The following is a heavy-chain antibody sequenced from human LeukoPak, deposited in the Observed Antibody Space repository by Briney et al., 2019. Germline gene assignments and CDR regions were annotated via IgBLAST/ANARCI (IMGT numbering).Heavy chain of an antibody. D-gene: IGHD6-19*01. Sequence: ETLSLTCTVSGGSISRYYWRWLRQPPEKGMEWVGYIDYSGSTRYNPSLKSRVTISLDTSKNQFSLRLTSVTAADTAVYYCVRGAVPDKMSWFDPWGQGALVTVSS. CDR2: IDYSGST. J-gene: IGHJ5*02. CDR3: VRGAVPDKMSWFDP. V-gene: IGHV4-59*01. CDR1: GGSISRYY.